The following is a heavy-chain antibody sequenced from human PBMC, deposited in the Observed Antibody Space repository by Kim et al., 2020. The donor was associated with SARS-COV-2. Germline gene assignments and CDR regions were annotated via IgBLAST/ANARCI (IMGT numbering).Heavy chain of an antibody. V-gene: IGHV4-59*01. J-gene: IGHJ4*02. CDR3: ARWTDSSGWYYFDY. D-gene: IGHD6-19*01. Sequence: NPSLKSRVTISVDTAKNQFSLKLSSVTAADTAVYYCARWTDSSGWYYFDYWGQGTLVTVSS.